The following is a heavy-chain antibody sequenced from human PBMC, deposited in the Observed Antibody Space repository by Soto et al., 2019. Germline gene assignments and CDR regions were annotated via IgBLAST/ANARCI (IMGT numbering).Heavy chain of an antibody. CDR2: IIPIFGTA. J-gene: IGHJ3*02. D-gene: IGHD6-13*01. CDR1: GGTFSSYA. V-gene: IGHV1-69*13. CDR3: ARDEQDSSSRRDAFDI. Sequence: SVKVSCKASGGTFSSYAISWVRQAPGQGLEWMGGIIPIFGTANYAQKFQGRVTITADESTSTAYMELSSLRSEDTAVYYCARDEQDSSSRRDAFDIWGQGTMVTVSS.